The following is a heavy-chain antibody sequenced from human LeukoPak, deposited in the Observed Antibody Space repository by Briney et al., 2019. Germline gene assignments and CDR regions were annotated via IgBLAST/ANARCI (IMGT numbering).Heavy chain of an antibody. CDR1: GFTFSDYY. J-gene: IGHJ1*01. CDR3: ARAGSSPQYFQH. V-gene: IGHV3-11*05. CDR2: ISTGSSYT. D-gene: IGHD1-1*01. Sequence: SGGSLRLSCAASGFTFSDYYMSWIRQAPGKGLEWVSYISTGSSYTIYADSVKGRFTISRDNAKNSLYLQMNSLRAEDTAVYYCARAGSSPQYFQHWGQGTLVTVSS.